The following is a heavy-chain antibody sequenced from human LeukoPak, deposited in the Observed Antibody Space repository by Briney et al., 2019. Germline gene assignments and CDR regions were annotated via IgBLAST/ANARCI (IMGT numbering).Heavy chain of an antibody. CDR1: GYTFTSYG. J-gene: IGHJ4*02. CDR2: ISAYNGNT. Sequence: ASVNVSCKACGYTFTSYGISGVRQAAGQGLEGMGWISAYNGNTNYAQKLQGRVTITTDTSTSTAYMELRSLRSDDTAVYYGARAQYSRHYGAFGYWGQGTLVTVSS. CDR3: ARAQYSRHYGAFGY. D-gene: IGHD4-17*01. V-gene: IGHV1-18*01.